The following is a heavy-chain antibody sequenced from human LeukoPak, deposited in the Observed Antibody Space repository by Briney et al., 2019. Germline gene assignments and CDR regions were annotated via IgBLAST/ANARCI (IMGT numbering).Heavy chain of an antibody. J-gene: IGHJ6*02. V-gene: IGHV1-2*02. D-gene: IGHD6-19*01. Sequence: ASVKVSCKASGYTFTCYYMHWVRQASGQGLEWMGWINPNSGGTNYAQKFQGRVTMTRDTSISTAYMELSRLRSDDTAVYYCARVLLAGCYGMDVWGQGTTVTVSS. CDR3: ARVLLAGCYGMDV. CDR2: INPNSGGT. CDR1: GYTFTCYY.